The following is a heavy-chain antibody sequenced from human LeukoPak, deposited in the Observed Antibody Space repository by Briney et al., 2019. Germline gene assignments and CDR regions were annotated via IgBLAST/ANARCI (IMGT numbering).Heavy chain of an antibody. CDR1: EGTFSSYA. CDR2: IIPIFGTA. V-gene: IGHV1-69*13. D-gene: IGHD5-18*01. Sequence: SVKVSCKASEGTFSSYAISWVRQAPGQGLEWMGGIIPIFGTANYAQKFQGRVTITADESTSTAYMELSSLRSEDTAVYYCARDMAPDTAMVSLDYWGQGTLVTVSS. J-gene: IGHJ4*02. CDR3: ARDMAPDTAMVSLDY.